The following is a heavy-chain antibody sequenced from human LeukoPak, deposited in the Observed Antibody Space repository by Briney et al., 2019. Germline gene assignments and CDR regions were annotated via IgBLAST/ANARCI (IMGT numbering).Heavy chain of an antibody. Sequence: GASVKVSCTASGYTFTTYFVHWVRQAPGQGLEWMGIIDPSDGSTSHAQKFQGRVTMTRDTSTSTVYMELSSLRSEDTAVYFCARGCRVVPGVHNVGRTQYYNGMDVWGQGTTVTVS. J-gene: IGHJ6*02. CDR2: IDPSDGST. CDR3: ARGCRVVPGVHNVGRTQYYNGMDV. CDR1: GYTFTTYF. V-gene: IGHV1-46*01. D-gene: IGHD2-2*01.